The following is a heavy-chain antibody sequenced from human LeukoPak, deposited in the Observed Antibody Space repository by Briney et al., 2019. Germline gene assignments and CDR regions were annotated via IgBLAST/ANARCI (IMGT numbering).Heavy chain of an antibody. J-gene: IGHJ4*02. CDR2: IYPGDSDI. D-gene: IGHD5-18*01. Sequence: GESLKISCKGSGYRFTSYWIGWVRQMSGKGLEWMGIIYPGDSDIRYSPSFQGQVTISVDKSISTAYLQWSSLKASDTAMYYCARRGAYSYGYPFDSWGQGTLVTVSS. CDR1: GYRFTSYW. CDR3: ARRGAYSYGYPFDS. V-gene: IGHV5-51*01.